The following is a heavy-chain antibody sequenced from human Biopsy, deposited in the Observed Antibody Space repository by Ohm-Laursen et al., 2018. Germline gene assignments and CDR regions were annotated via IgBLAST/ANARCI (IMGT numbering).Heavy chain of an antibody. J-gene: IGHJ5*02. CDR2: INPATGET. V-gene: IGHV1-2*02. D-gene: IGHD3-16*01. Sequence: SVKVSCKASGYTFNAYYIHWMRQAPGQGLEWMGWINPATGETKYAQRFQGRVTMTRDTSVTTAYMQLSSLTSDDTALYYCAKPSGGVSTIGFDPWGQGTQVIVSS. CDR3: AKPSGGVSTIGFDP. CDR1: GYTFNAYY.